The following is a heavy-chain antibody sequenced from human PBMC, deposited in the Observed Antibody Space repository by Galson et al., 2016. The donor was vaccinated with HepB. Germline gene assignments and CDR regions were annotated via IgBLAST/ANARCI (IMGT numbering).Heavy chain of an antibody. CDR2: ISYDGTLK. D-gene: IGHD4-23*01. CDR3: ARWEGGKSAWDY. J-gene: IGHJ4*02. CDR1: GFDYTARNYG. Sequence: SLRLSCAMSGFDYTARNYGMHWVRQAPGKGLEWLAVISYDGTLKYYADPVEGRSTVSRDTSKDTLLFEMNSLGVEDTAVYYCARWEGGKSAWDYWGQGTLVTVSS. V-gene: IGHV3-33*01.